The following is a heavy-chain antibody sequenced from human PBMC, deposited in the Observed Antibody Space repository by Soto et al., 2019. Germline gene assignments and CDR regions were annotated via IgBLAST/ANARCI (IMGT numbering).Heavy chain of an antibody. J-gene: IGHJ5*02. Sequence: QVQLQQWGAGLLKPSETLSLTCAVYGGSFSGYYWSWIRQPPGKGLEWIGEINHSGSTNYNPSLKSRVTISVDTSKNQFSLKLSSVTAADTAVYYCARGTLLWFGELSAGWFDPWGQGTLVTVSS. D-gene: IGHD3-10*01. CDR3: ARGTLLWFGELSAGWFDP. CDR1: GGSFSGYY. V-gene: IGHV4-34*01. CDR2: INHSGST.